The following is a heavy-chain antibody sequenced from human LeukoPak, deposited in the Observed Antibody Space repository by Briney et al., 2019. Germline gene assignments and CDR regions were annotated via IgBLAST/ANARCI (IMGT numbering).Heavy chain of an antibody. CDR1: GFTFSSYW. D-gene: IGHD1-26*01. CDR3: ARGNEWAFDY. V-gene: IGHV3-74*01. Sequence: GGSLRLSCAAAGFTFSSYWMHWVRQAPGKGLVWVSRINTDESSTIYTDSVKGRFTISRDNAKNTLYLQMNSLRADDTAVYACARGNEWAFDYWAQGTLVTVSS. J-gene: IGHJ4*02. CDR2: INTDESST.